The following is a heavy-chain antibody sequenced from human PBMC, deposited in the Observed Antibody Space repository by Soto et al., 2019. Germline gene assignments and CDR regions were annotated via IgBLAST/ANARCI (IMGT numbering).Heavy chain of an antibody. CDR2: IKQDGSEK. CDR1: GFTFSSYW. D-gene: IGHD3-10*01. Sequence: EVQLVESGGGLVQPGGSLRLSCAASGFTFSSYWMSWVRRAPGKGLEWVANIKQDGSEKYYVDSVKGRFTISRDNAKNSLYLQMNSLRAEDTAVYYCARGLLWFGELGGTYYFDYWGQGTLVTVSS. V-gene: IGHV3-7*01. J-gene: IGHJ4*02. CDR3: ARGLLWFGELGGTYYFDY.